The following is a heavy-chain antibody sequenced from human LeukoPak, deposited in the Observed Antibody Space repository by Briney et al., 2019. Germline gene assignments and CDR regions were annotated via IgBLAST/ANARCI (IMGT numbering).Heavy chain of an antibody. CDR1: GYTFTSYA. J-gene: IGHJ5*01. V-gene: IGHV7-4-1*02. CDR3: ARGPMWQWLLSRNWFDS. CDR2: INTNTGNP. D-gene: IGHD3-3*01. Sequence: ASVKVSCKASGYTFTSYAMNWVRQAPGQGLEWMGWINTNTGNPTYAQGFTGRFVFSLDTSVSTAYLQISSLKAEDTAVYYCARGPMWQWLLSRNWFDSWGQGTLVTVSS.